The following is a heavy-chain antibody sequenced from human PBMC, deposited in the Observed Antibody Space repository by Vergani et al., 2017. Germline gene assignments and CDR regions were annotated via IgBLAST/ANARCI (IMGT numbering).Heavy chain of an antibody. Sequence: EVQLVPSGAEVKKPGESLRISCKGSGYSFTSYWISWVRQMPGKGLEWMGRIDPSDSYTNYSPSFQGHVTISADKSISTAYLQWSSLKASDTAMYYCARVVVVPAAIDYYYYGMDVWGQGTTVTVSS. CDR1: GYSFTSYW. V-gene: IGHV5-10-1*03. D-gene: IGHD2-2*02. CDR3: ARVVVVPAAIDYYYYGMDV. CDR2: IDPSDSYT. J-gene: IGHJ6*02.